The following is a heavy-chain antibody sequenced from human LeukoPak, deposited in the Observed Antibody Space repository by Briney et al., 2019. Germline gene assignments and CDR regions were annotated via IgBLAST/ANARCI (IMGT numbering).Heavy chain of an antibody. CDR1: GGSISSYY. D-gene: IGHD3-10*01. V-gene: IGHV4-59*01. J-gene: IGHJ4*02. CDR3: ARDTYYYGSRSYGLDY. Sequence: SETLSLTCTVSGGSISSYYWSWIRQPPGKGLEWIGYIYYSGSTNYNPSLKSRVTISVDTSKNQFSLKLSSVTAADTAVYYCARDTYYYGSRSYGLDYWGQGTLVTVSS. CDR2: IYYSGST.